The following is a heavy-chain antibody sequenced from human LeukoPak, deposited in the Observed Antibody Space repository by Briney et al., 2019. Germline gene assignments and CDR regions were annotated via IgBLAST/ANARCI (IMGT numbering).Heavy chain of an antibody. V-gene: IGHV4-4*07. CDR3: ARRYPRPITMVRANWFDP. CDR1: GVSISSYY. J-gene: IGHJ5*02. D-gene: IGHD3-10*01. Sequence: SETLSLTCTVSGVSISSYYWSWIRQPAGKGLEWIGRIYTSGSTNYSPSLKSRVTISVDTSKNQFSLKLSSVTAADTAVYYCARRYPRPITMVRANWFDPWGQGTLVTVSS. CDR2: IYTSGST.